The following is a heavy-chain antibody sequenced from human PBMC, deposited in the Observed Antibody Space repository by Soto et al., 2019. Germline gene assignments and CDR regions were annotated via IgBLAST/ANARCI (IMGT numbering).Heavy chain of an antibody. V-gene: IGHV3-11*01. CDR3: ARDAYLEWVSHYGMDV. CDR2: ISSSVSTT. D-gene: IGHD3-3*01. J-gene: IGHJ6*02. CDR1: GFTFSDYY. Sequence: PGGSLRLSCVASGFTFSDYYMSWIRQAPGKGLEWVSYISSSVSTTYYADSVKGRFTISRDNGKKSLYLQMNSLRAEDTAIYYCARDAYLEWVSHYGMDVWGQGTTVTVSS.